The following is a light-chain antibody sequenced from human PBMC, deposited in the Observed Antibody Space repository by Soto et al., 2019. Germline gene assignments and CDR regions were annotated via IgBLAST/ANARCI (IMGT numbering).Light chain of an antibody. CDR1: SSNIGGNY. Sequence: QSVLTQPLSASGTPGQWVTISCSGSSSNIGGNYVYWYQQLPGTAPKLLIYRNNQRPSGVPDRFSGSKSVTSASLAISGLRSEDEADYYCAAWDDSLSGYVFGTGTKVTVL. J-gene: IGLJ1*01. CDR2: RNN. CDR3: AAWDDSLSGYV. V-gene: IGLV1-47*01.